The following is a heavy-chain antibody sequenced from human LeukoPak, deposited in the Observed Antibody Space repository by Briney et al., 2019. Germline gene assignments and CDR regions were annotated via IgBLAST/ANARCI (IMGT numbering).Heavy chain of an antibody. Sequence: PGGSLRLSCAASGFTFDDYGMSWVRHAPGKGLEWVSGINWNGGSTGYADSVKGRFTISRDNAKNSLYLQMNSLRAEDTALYYCAKDISTGYPSRYFDYWGQGTLVTISS. CDR1: GFTFDDYG. V-gene: IGHV3-20*04. CDR2: INWNGGST. CDR3: AKDISTGYPSRYFDY. D-gene: IGHD3-9*01. J-gene: IGHJ4*02.